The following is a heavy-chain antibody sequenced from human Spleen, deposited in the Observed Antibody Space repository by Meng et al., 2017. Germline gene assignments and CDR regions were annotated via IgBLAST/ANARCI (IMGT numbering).Heavy chain of an antibody. V-gene: IGHV3-48*03. D-gene: IGHD1-26*01. CDR3: AREAVGATCDY. CDR2: ISSSASII. J-gene: IGHJ4*02. Sequence: GESLKISCAASGFTFSSYEMNWVRRAPGKGLEWVSYISSSASIIYHADSVKGRFTISRDNAKNSLYLQMNSLRAEDTAVYYCAREAVGATCDYWGQGTLVTVSS. CDR1: GFTFSSYE.